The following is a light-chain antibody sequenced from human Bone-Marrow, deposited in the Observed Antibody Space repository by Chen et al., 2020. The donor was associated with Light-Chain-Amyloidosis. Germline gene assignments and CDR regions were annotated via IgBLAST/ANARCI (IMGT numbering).Light chain of an antibody. J-gene: IGLJ3*02. CDR1: TGAVTGGYY. CDR3: LLYFCDTHPWV. CDR2: STY. Sequence: QTVVTQEPSLSVSPGGTVTLTCASSTGAVTGGYYATWFQQKPGQAPRTLIYSTYNKHSWTPARFSCSLLGGKAALTLSNLQPEDEADYYCLLYFCDTHPWVFGGGTRLTVL. V-gene: IGLV7-43*01.